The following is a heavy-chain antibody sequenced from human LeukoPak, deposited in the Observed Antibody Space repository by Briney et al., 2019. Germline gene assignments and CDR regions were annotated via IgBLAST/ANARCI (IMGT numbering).Heavy chain of an antibody. J-gene: IGHJ3*02. CDR3: ARPRWVGATGAFDT. V-gene: IGHV4-59*01. D-gene: IGHD1-26*01. Sequence: SETLSLTCTVSGGSLSSYYWSWIRQPPGKGLEWIGYISYSGSTNYNPSLKSRVTISVDTSKNRFSLKLSSVTAADTAMYYCARPRWVGATGAFDTWGQGTMVTVSS. CDR1: GGSLSSYY. CDR2: ISYSGST.